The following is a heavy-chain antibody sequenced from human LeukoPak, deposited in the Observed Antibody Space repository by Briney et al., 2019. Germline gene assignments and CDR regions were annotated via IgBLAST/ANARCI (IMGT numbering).Heavy chain of an antibody. CDR3: ARGMVGATYFDY. J-gene: IGHJ4*02. Sequence: GGSLRLSCAASGFTFSSYGMHWVRQAPGKGLEWVSVILYDGINKYYADSVKGRFTISRDNSKNTLYLQMNGLRAEDTAVYYCARGMVGATYFDYWGKGTLVTVSS. CDR2: ILYDGINK. V-gene: IGHV3-33*01. CDR1: GFTFSSYG. D-gene: IGHD1-26*01.